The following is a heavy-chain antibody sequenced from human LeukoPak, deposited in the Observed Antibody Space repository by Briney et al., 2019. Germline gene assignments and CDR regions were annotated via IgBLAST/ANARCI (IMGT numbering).Heavy chain of an antibody. J-gene: IGHJ4*02. CDR2: ISTGGGYI. CDR3: ATRRNDYGNYAGVY. CDR1: GFTFSTYS. D-gene: IGHD4-11*01. V-gene: IGHV3-48*02. Sequence: GGTLRLSCTASGFTFSTYSMNWVRQAPGKGLEWVSYISTGGGYIYYADSVKGRFSISRDNARNSLYLQMNSLRDEDTAVYYCATRRNDYGNYAGVYWGQGRLVTVSS.